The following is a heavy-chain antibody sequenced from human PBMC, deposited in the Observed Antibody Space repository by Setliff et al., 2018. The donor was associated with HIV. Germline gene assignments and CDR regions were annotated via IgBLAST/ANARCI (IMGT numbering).Heavy chain of an antibody. J-gene: IGHJ4*02. D-gene: IGHD3-3*01. CDR1: GGSVSSGSYY. CDR3: ASGFFLDD. CDR2: IYYSGST. V-gene: IGHV4-61*01. Sequence: SETLSLTCTVSGGSVSSGSYYWSWIRQPPGKGLEWIGYIYYSGSTNYNPSLKSRVTISVDTSKNQFSLKLSSVTAADTAVYYCASGFFLDDWGQGTPVTVSS.